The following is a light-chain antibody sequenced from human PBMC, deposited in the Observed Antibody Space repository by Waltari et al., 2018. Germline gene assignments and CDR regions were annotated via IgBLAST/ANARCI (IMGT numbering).Light chain of an antibody. Sequence: QSALTQPASVSGSPGQSIIISCTGASNEVASSNYVSWNPQHPGMAPKLILYDCTNRPSGVSRRFSGSKSANTASLTISGLQVEDEADYYCCSFAANASYVFGSGTRVSVL. CDR2: DCT. CDR1: SNEVASSNY. V-gene: IGLV2-14*03. J-gene: IGLJ1*01. CDR3: CSFAANASYV.